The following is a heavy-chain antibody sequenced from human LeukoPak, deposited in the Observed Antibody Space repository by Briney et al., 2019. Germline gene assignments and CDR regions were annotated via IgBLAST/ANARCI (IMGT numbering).Heavy chain of an antibody. CDR1: GFTFSSYS. V-gene: IGHV3-48*01. CDR2: ISSSSSTI. Sequence: GGSLRLSCAASGFTFSSYSMNWVRQAPGKGLEWVSYISSSSSTIYYADSVKGRFTISRDNAKNSLYLQMNSLRAEDTAVYYCASVSAESMGAVDYWGQGTLVTVSS. CDR3: ASVSAESMGAVDY. D-gene: IGHD1-26*01. J-gene: IGHJ4*02.